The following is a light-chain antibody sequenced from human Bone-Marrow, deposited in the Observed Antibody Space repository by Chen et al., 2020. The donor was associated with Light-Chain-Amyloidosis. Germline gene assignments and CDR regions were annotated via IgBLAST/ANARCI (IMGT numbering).Light chain of an antibody. CDR1: SSDVDGDSH. V-gene: IGLV2-14*01. CDR3: SSYTITSTLV. CDR2: EVT. J-gene: IGLJ1*01. Sequence: QSALTQPSSLSGSPGQTLTLSFPGTSSDVDGDSHVSCYQQNPDKDPKLMIYEVTNRPSWVTDRFSGYKSDKTAALTISGLQTEYEAYYFCSSYTITSTLVFGSVTRVTVL.